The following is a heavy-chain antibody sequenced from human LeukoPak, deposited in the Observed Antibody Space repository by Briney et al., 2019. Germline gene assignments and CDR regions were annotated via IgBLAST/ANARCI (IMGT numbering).Heavy chain of an antibody. J-gene: IGHJ5*02. D-gene: IGHD3-10*01. CDR2: IYTSGST. CDR3: AREGLNMVRGVIPKEAWGWFDP. V-gene: IGHV4-61*02. Sequence: PSETLSLTCTVSGGLISSGSYYWNWIRQPAGKGLEWIGRIYTSGSTNYNPSLKSRVTVSVDTSKNQFSLKLSSVTAADTAVYYCAREGLNMVRGVIPKEAWGWFDPWGQGTLVTVSS. CDR1: GGLISSGSYY.